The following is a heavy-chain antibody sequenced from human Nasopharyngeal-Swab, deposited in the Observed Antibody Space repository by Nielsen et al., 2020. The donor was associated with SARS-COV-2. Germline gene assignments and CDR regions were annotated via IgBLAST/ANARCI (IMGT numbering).Heavy chain of an antibody. CDR2: IWYDGSNK. CDR3: ARDFSLRGVIITDAFDI. D-gene: IGHD3-10*01. J-gene: IGHJ3*02. Sequence: VRQAPGKGLEWVAVIWYDGSNKYYADSAKGRFTISRDNSKNTLYLQMNSLRAEDTAVYYCARDFSLRGVIITDAFDIWGQGTMVTVSS. V-gene: IGHV3-33*01.